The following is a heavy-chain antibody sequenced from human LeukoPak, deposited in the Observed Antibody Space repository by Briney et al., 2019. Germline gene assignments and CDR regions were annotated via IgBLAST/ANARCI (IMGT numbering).Heavy chain of an antibody. CDR3: AKDLGGLYYYYYGMDV. CDR1: GFTFSSYA. D-gene: IGHD3-16*01. Sequence: GGSLRPSCAASGFTFSSYAMSWVRQAPGKGLEWVSAISGSGGSTYYADSVKGRFTISRDNSKNTLYLQMNSLRAEDTAVYYCAKDLGGLYYYYYGMDVWGQGTTVTVSS. V-gene: IGHV3-23*01. J-gene: IGHJ6*02. CDR2: ISGSGGST.